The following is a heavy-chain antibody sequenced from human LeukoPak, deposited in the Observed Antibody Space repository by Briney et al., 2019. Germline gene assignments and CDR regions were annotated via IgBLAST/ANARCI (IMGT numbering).Heavy chain of an antibody. Sequence: PGGSLRLSCAASGFTFSDYYMSWIRQAPGKGLEWISYISSSGSTIYYADSVKGRFTISRDNARNSLYLQMNSLRAEDTAVYYCARERAITSRRIYCFDYWGQGTLVTVSS. CDR2: ISSSGSTI. CDR1: GFTFSDYY. J-gene: IGHJ4*02. CDR3: ARERAITSRRIYCFDY. V-gene: IGHV3-11*01. D-gene: IGHD1-14*01.